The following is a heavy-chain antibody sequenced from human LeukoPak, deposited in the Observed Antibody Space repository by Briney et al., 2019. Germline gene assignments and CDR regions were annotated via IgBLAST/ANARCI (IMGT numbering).Heavy chain of an antibody. CDR2: TYYSGST. Sequence: SETLSLTSTVSGDSIFRNLYYWGWIRQPPGKGLEWIGCTYYSGSTYYNPSLESRVTIPVDTSKTQFSLKLNSVTAEGTAVYYWARQATITGVFMTIWGQGTLVSVSS. CDR3: ARQATITGVFMTI. D-gene: IGHD3-22*01. CDR1: GDSIFRNLYY. J-gene: IGHJ4*02. V-gene: IGHV4-39*01.